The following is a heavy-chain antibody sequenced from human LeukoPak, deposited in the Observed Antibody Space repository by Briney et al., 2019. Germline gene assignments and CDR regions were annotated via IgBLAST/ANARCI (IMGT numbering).Heavy chain of an antibody. J-gene: IGHJ6*03. Sequence: PGGSLRLSCAASGFTFDDYAMHWVRQTPGKGLVWVSRINTDESKINHADSVKGRFTISRDNAKISLYLQMNSLRAEDTAVYYCARGLIYGGNRHYYYYYYMDVWGKGTTVTVSS. V-gene: IGHV3-74*01. CDR1: GFTFDDYA. CDR3: ARGLIYGGNRHYYYYYYMDV. CDR2: INTDESKI. D-gene: IGHD4-23*01.